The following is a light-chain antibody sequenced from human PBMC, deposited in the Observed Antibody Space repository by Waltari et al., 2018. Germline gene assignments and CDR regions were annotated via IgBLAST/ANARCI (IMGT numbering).Light chain of an antibody. CDR1: QSVGSF. CDR2: DVS. J-gene: IGKJ3*01. CDR3: QHRRNWMVT. Sequence: EIVLTQSPATLSLSPGERATLSCRASQSVGSFLAWSQQKSGPAPRLLIYDVSNRVPGIPARFSGRGSDTDFTLTLSSLAPEDFAVYYCQHRRNWMVTFGPGTKVDIK. V-gene: IGKV3-11*01.